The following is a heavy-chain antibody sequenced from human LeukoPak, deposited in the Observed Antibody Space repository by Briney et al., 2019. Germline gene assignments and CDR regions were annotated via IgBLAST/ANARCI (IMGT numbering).Heavy chain of an antibody. J-gene: IGHJ6*02. Sequence: SETLSLTCTVSGGSISSYYWSWIRQPPGKGLEWIGYIYYSGSTNYNPSLKSRVTISVDTTKNQFSLKLSSVTAADTAVYYCAREDYYYGMDVWGQGTTVTVSS. CDR1: GGSISSYY. V-gene: IGHV4-59*01. CDR2: IYYSGST. CDR3: AREDYYYGMDV.